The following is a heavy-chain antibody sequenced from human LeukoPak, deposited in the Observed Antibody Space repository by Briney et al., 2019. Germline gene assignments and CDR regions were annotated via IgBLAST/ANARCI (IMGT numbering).Heavy chain of an antibody. CDR3: AHSKRGGGYYINAFAV. V-gene: IGHV4-59*01. Sequence: NPSETLSLTCTVSGASTSAYYWSWIRQPPGKGLEWIGYSYSGGNANYNPSLKSLVTISIDTSDNQFSLRLTSVTAADPAVYFCAHSKRGGGYYINAFAVWGQGALVTISS. J-gene: IGHJ3*01. D-gene: IGHD1-26*01. CDR2: SYSGGNA. CDR1: GASTSAYY.